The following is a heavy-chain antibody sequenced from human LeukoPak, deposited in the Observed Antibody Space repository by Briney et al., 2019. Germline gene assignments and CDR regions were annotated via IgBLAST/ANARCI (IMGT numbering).Heavy chain of an antibody. CDR1: GYTFTSYA. Sequence: GASVKVSCKASGYTFTSYAINWVRQAPGQGLEWMGRFTAATTTYAKHLQDRVTMTTDTSTNTAYLELRSLRSDDTAVYYCCRPMIALPVRGAFDLWGQGTMVTVAS. CDR3: CRPMIALPVRGAFDL. J-gene: IGHJ3*01. CDR2: FTAATT. V-gene: IGHV1-18*04. D-gene: IGHD3-22*01.